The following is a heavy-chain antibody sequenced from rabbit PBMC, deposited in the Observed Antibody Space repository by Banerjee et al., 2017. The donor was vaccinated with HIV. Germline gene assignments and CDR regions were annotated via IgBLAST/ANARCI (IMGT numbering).Heavy chain of an antibody. CDR1: GFDFSSYG. Sequence: QLVESGGCLVTLGGSLKLSCKASGFDFSSYGVSWVRQAPGKGLEWIGYIDPVFGSPYYASWVNSRFTISSHNAQNTLYLQLNSLTAADTATYFCAKDKNGGVGVYFNLWGPGTLVTVS. CDR3: AKDKNGGVGVYFNL. J-gene: IGHJ4*01. D-gene: IGHD2-1*01. V-gene: IGHV1S7*01. CDR2: IDPVFGSP.